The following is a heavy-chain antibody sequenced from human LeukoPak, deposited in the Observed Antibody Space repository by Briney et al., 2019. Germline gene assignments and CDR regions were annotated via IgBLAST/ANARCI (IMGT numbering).Heavy chain of an antibody. V-gene: IGHV4-39*01. CDR2: IYYSGNT. CDR1: GGSISNSNYY. J-gene: IGHJ4*02. CDR3: MRHEEEDGYNAKPFDF. D-gene: IGHD5-24*01. Sequence: PSETLSLXCTVSGGSISNSNYYWGWVRQPPVKGLEWIGTIYYSGNTYYTPSLKSRVTISVDTSKNQFSLRLSSVTAADTAVYFCMRHEEEDGYNAKPFDFWGQGTLVTVSS.